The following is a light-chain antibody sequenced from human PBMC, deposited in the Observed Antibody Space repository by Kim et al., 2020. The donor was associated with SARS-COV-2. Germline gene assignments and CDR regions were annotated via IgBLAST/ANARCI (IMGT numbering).Light chain of an antibody. J-gene: IGKJ4*01. Sequence: LSPGETATLSCRASQSVSSYLAWYQQKPGQAPRLLIYDASNRATGIPARFSGSGSGTDFTLTISSLEPEDFAVYYCQQRSNWPLTFGGGTKV. V-gene: IGKV3-11*01. CDR3: QQRSNWPLT. CDR2: DAS. CDR1: QSVSSY.